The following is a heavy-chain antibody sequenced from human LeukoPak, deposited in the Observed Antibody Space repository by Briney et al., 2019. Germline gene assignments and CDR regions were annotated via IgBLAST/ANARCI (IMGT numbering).Heavy chain of an antibody. CDR1: GGSISSYY. J-gene: IGHJ4*02. CDR2: NYYSGST. Sequence: SETLSLTCTVSGGSISSYYWSWIRQPPGKGLEWIGYNYYSGSTNYNPSLKSRVTISVDTSKNQFSLKLSSVTAADTAVYYCARVGVAGAYYFDYWGQGTLVTVSS. D-gene: IGHD6-19*01. V-gene: IGHV4-59*01. CDR3: ARVGVAGAYYFDY.